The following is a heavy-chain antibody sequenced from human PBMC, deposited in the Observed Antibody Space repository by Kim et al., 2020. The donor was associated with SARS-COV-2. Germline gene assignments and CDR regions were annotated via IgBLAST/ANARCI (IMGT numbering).Heavy chain of an antibody. CDR3: AGGYCSGGSCYSYYYYYGMDV. CDR1: GFTFSSYA. CDR2: ISYDGSNK. V-gene: IGHV3-30-3*01. D-gene: IGHD2-15*01. Sequence: GGSLRLSCAASGFTFSSYAMHWVRQAPGKGLEWVAVISYDGSNKYYADSVKGRFTISRDNSKNTLYLQMNSLRAEDTAVYYCAGGYCSGGSCYSYYYYYGMDVWGQGTTVTVSS. J-gene: IGHJ6*02.